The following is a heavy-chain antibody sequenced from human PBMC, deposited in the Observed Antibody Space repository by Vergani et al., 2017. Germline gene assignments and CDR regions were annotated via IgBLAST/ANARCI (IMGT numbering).Heavy chain of an antibody. CDR1: GGSISSYY. Sequence: QVQLQESGPGLVKPSENLSLTCTVSGGSISSYYWSWIRQPPGKGLEWIGYIYYSGSTNYNPSLKSRVTISVDTSKNQFSLKLSSVTAADTAVYYCARAPAGGAARPGVYYFDYWGQGTLVTVSS. CDR3: ARAPAGGAARPGVYYFDY. V-gene: IGHV4-59*01. J-gene: IGHJ4*02. D-gene: IGHD6-6*01. CDR2: IYYSGST.